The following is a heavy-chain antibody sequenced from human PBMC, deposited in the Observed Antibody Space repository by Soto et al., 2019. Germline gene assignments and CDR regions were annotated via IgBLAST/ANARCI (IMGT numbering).Heavy chain of an antibody. CDR2: VSAYNGNT. V-gene: IGHV1-18*01. Sequence: ASVKVSCKASGYTFTTYGFSWVRQAPGQGLEWMGWVSAYNGNTYYTQKLQDRVTMTTDTSTTTAYMELRSLESDDTGVYYCARDLAGSRPLFDPWGQGTLVTVSS. CDR3: ARDLAGSRPLFDP. J-gene: IGHJ5*02. CDR1: GYTFTTYG.